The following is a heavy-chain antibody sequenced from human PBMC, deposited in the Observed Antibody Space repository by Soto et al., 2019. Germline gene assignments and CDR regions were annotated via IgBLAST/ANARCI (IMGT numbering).Heavy chain of an antibody. V-gene: IGHV3-30*18. CDR2: ISYDGSNR. Sequence: GGSLRLSCAASGFTFSSYGMHWVRQAPGKGLEWVALISYDGSNRYYADSVEGRFTISRDNSKNTLYLQMNSLRAEDTAVYYCAKDRSSSMGGLDVWGQGTTVTVSS. D-gene: IGHD6-13*01. J-gene: IGHJ6*02. CDR3: AKDRSSSMGGLDV. CDR1: GFTFSSYG.